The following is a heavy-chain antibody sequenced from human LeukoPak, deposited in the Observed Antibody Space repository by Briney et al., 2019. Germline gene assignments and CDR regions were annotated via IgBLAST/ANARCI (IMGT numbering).Heavy chain of an antibody. D-gene: IGHD2-15*01. CDR1: GCTFSSYA. V-gene: IGHV1-69*04. J-gene: IGHJ5*02. Sequence: SVKVSCKASGCTFSSYAISWVRQAPGQGLEWMGRIIPILCLANYAQKFQGRVTITADKSTSTAYMELSSLRSEDTAVYYCATLGYCSGGSCYTASHNWFDPWGQGTLVTVSS. CDR3: ATLGYCSGGSCYTASHNWFDP. CDR2: IIPILCLA.